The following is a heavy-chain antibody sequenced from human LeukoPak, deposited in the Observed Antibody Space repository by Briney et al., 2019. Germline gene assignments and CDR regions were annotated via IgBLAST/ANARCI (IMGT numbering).Heavy chain of an antibody. V-gene: IGHV3-30*03. J-gene: IGHJ4*02. CDR2: ISYDGSNK. CDR3: ARDYCRTTSCLES. Sequence: GRSLRLSCAASGFSLSNHGMNWVRQAPGKGLEWVAVISYDGSNKYYADSVKGRFTISRDNSKNTVYLQMNSLRAEDTAVYYCARDYCRTTSCLESWGQGTLVTVSS. D-gene: IGHD2-2*01. CDR1: GFSLSNHG.